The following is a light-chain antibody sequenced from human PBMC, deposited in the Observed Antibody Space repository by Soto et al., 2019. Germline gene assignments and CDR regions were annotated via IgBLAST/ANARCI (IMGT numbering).Light chain of an antibody. J-gene: IGKJ1*01. CDR2: YIS. V-gene: IGKV3D-15*01. Sequence: EIVMTQSPATLSVSPGETASLSCRASQSAGNFLAWYQQKPGQAPRLLIYYISTRATGIPARFSGSGSGTEFTLTISSLQSDDFATYYCLQYNGYYRTFGQGTKVDIK. CDR3: LQYNGYYRT. CDR1: QSAGNF.